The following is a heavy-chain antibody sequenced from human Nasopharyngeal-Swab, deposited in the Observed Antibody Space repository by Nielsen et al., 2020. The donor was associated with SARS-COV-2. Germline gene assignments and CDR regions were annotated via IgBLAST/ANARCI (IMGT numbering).Heavy chain of an antibody. Sequence: GESLKISCAAAGSTFNNFELTWVRQAPGKGLEWLSSISTSGTTMYYADSVKGRFTISRDDAKNSLYLQMNSLRVEDTAVYYCARGSLFDSSGYYLDFDAWGQGTLVTVSS. J-gene: IGHJ4*02. CDR2: ISTSGTTM. D-gene: IGHD3-22*01. CDR1: GSTFNNFE. V-gene: IGHV3-48*03. CDR3: ARGSLFDSSGYYLDFDA.